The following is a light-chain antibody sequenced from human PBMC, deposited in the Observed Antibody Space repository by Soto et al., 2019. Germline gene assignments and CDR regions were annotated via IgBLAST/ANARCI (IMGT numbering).Light chain of an antibody. V-gene: IGKV1-27*01. CDR2: AAS. J-gene: IGKJ1*01. CDR1: QGISNY. CDR3: QKYNSAPPWT. Sequence: DIQLTQSPSFLSASVGDRVTITCRASQGISNYLAWYQQKPGKVPKLLIYAASTLQSGVPSRFSGSGSGTDFTLTISSLQPEDVATYYCQKYNSAPPWTFGQGTKVDIK.